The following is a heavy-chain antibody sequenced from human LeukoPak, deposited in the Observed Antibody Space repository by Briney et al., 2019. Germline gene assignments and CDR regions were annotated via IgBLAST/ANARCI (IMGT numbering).Heavy chain of an antibody. D-gene: IGHD1/OR15-1a*01. CDR1: GFTFRDYH. CDR2: ILANGDKT. Sequence: PGGSLRLSCAASGFTFRDYHMSWVRQAPGKGLEWVSGILANGDKTYYADSVKGRFTISRDNSKNTLWLQMVSLRAEDMAVYYCAKDEKPDGRWNIDHWGQGTLVTVSS. J-gene: IGHJ4*02. V-gene: IGHV3-23*01. CDR3: AKDEKPDGRWNIDH.